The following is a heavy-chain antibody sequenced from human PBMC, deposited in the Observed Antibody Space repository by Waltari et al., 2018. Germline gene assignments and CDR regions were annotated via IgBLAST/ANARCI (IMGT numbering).Heavy chain of an antibody. D-gene: IGHD6-19*01. CDR3: ARSHSDGWPNQSFEY. CDR1: AGSISSYY. Sequence: QVQLQESGPGLVKPSETLSLTCIVSAGSISSYYWSWIRQPPGKGLEWIGFVVHSGTTNYNPSFQSRVTISVDVSKNRFSLKLAAVTAADTAVYYCARSHSDGWPNQSFEYWGQGSLVTVSS. V-gene: IGHV4-59*01. J-gene: IGHJ4*02. CDR2: VVHSGTT.